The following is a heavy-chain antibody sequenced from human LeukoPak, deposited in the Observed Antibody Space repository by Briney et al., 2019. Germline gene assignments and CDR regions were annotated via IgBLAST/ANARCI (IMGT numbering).Heavy chain of an antibody. CDR1: GASISGHY. Sequence: SETLSLTCNVSGASISGHYLTWIRQPPGKGLEWIGYISYIGSTNYNPSLKSRVTISVDTSKNQFSLKLRSVTAADTAVYYCARDQISINALDMWGQGTIVNVSS. D-gene: IGHD1-14*01. J-gene: IGHJ3*02. V-gene: IGHV4-59*11. CDR2: ISYIGST. CDR3: ARDQISINALDM.